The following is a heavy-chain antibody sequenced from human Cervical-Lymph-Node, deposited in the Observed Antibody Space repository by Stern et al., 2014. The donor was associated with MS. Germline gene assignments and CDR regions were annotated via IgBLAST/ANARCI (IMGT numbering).Heavy chain of an antibody. J-gene: IGHJ4*02. V-gene: IGHV3-23*04. CDR2: IRGDGGKT. CDR3: AKSTVTSLSDY. D-gene: IGHD4-17*01. Sequence: VQLVQSGGGLVQPGGSLRLSCAASGFTFSSYAMSWVRQAPGKGLEWVSAIRGDGGKTSYADSVKGRFTISRENSKNKLVLQMNSLRAEDTAVYYCAKSTVTSLSDYWGQGTLVTVSS. CDR1: GFTFSSYA.